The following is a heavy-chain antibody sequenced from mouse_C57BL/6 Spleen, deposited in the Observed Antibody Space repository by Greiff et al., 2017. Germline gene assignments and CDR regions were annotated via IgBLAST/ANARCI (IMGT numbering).Heavy chain of an antibody. CDR1: GFTFSDYY. J-gene: IGHJ4*01. CDR2: INYDGSST. D-gene: IGHD2-3*01. CDR3: AREGYDNAMDY. V-gene: IGHV5-16*01. Sequence: EVQRVESEGGLVQPGSSMKLSCTASGFTFSDYYMAWVRQVPEKGLEWVANINYDGSSTYYLDSLKSRFIISRDNAKNILYLQMSSLKSEDTATYYCAREGYDNAMDYWGQGTSVTVSS.